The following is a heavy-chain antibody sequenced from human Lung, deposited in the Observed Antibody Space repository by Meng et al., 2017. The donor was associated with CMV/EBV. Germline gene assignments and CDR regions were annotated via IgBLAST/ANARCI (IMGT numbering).Heavy chain of an antibody. J-gene: IGHJ4*02. V-gene: IGHV3-23*01. D-gene: IGHD3-16*01. Sequence: LSLTCTASGFNFSSHDINWVRQAPGEGLERVSSMSGSSGTPTYADSVTGRFTMSRDASKSTVFLQLRALIPEDTAIDYCIMNMFWGQGALVTVSS. CDR3: IMNMF. CDR2: MSGSSGTP. CDR1: GFNFSSHD.